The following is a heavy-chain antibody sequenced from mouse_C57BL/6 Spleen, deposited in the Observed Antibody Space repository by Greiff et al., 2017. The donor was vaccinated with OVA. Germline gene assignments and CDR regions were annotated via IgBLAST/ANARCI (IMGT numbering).Heavy chain of an antibody. Sequence: VKLMESGPELVKPRASVKISCKASGYAFSSSWMNWVKQRPGKGLEWIGRIYPGDGDTNYNGKFKGKATLTADKSSSTAYMQLSSLTSEDSAVYFCARDYGSPFAYWGQGTLVTVSA. CDR3: ARDYGSPFAY. J-gene: IGHJ3*01. V-gene: IGHV1-82*01. CDR1: GYAFSSSW. D-gene: IGHD1-1*01. CDR2: IYPGDGDT.